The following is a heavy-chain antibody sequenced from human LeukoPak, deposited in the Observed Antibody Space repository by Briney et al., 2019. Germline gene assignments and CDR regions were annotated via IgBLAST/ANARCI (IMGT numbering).Heavy chain of an antibody. Sequence: SETLSLTCTVSGGSISSSSYYWSWIRQPPGKGLEWIGYIYYSGSTNYNPSLKSRVTISVDTSKNQFSLKLSSVTAADTAVYYCARSRRARPLDYWGQGTLVTVSS. CDR3: ARSRRARPLDY. V-gene: IGHV4-61*01. CDR1: GGSISSSSYY. J-gene: IGHJ4*02. CDR2: IYYSGST. D-gene: IGHD6-6*01.